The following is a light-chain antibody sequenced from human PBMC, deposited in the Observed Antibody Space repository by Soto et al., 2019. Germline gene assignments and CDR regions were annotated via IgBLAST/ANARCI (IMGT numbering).Light chain of an antibody. CDR2: SNN. Sequence: QSVLTQRPSASGTPGQRVTISCSGSSSNIGCNTVNWYQQLPGTAPKLLIYSNNQRPSGVPDRFSGSKSGTSASLAISGLQSEDEADYYCAAWDDSLNGRVFGGGTKLTVL. CDR1: SSNIGCNT. J-gene: IGLJ3*02. CDR3: AAWDDSLNGRV. V-gene: IGLV1-44*01.